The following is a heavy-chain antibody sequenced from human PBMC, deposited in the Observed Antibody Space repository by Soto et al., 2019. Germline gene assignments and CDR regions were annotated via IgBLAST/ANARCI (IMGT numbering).Heavy chain of an antibody. J-gene: IGHJ4*02. Sequence: SETLSLTCAVYGGSFIGYYWIFIRHAPWKGLEWIGEINHSGSTNYNPSLKSRVTISVDTSKNQFSLKLSSVTAADTAAYYCARGNLAAAPYSSSWYSFGYWGQGTLVTVSS. D-gene: IGHD6-13*01. CDR1: GGSFIGYY. CDR2: INHSGST. CDR3: ARGNLAAAPYSSSWYSFGY. V-gene: IGHV4-34*01.